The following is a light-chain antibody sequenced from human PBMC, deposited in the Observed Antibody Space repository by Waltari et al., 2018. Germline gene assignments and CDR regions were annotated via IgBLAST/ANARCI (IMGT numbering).Light chain of an antibody. Sequence: QSALTQPRSVSGSPGQSVTISCTGTSSAVGDYNYVSWYQQHPGKAPKLMIYDVSKRASWVPDRFSGSKSVNTASLTISGLQAEDDAAYYCCSYADRYTWVFGGGTKLTVL. CDR3: CSYADRYTWV. J-gene: IGLJ3*02. CDR1: SSAVGDYNY. V-gene: IGLV2-11*01. CDR2: DVS.